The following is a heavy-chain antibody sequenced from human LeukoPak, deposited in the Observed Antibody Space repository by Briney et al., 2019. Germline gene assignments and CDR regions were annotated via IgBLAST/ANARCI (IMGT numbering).Heavy chain of an antibody. CDR3: ASLYGDVLYSYYYYMDV. CDR2: IYYSGST. V-gene: IGHV4-59*05. Sequence: PSETLSLTRTVYGGSISSYYWSWIRQPPGNGLEWIGSIYYSGSTYSNPSLKSRITISVDTSKNQFSLKLSPVTAAHTAVYYCASLYGDVLYSYYYYMDVWGKGTTVTISS. J-gene: IGHJ6*03. CDR1: GGSISSYY. D-gene: IGHD4-17*01.